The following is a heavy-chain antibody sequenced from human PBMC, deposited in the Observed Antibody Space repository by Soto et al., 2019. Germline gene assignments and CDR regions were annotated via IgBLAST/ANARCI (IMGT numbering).Heavy chain of an antibody. CDR2: ISKDGNSK. D-gene: IGHD3-10*01. Sequence: PGGYLRLSCAASGFTFSSYAIHWVRQAPGKGLEWVTIISKDGNSKHYADSVKGRFTISRDNSKNTLFLQMNSLRAEDTAVYYCARDPQGSYCYIDYWGQGTPVTVSS. CDR3: ARDPQGSYCYIDY. J-gene: IGHJ4*02. CDR1: GFTFSSYA. V-gene: IGHV3-30-3*01.